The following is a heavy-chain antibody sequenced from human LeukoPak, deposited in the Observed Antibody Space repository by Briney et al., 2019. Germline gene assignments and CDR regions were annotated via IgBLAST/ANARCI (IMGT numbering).Heavy chain of an antibody. CDR1: GYTFTSYG. J-gene: IGHJ4*02. V-gene: IGHV1-18*04. CDR3: AFYCSSTSCYDADFDY. Sequence: ASVKVSCKASGYTFTSYGISWGRQAPGQGLEWMWWISAYNGNTNYAQKLHGRVTMTTDTSTSTAYMELRSLRSDGTAVYYCAFYCSSTSCYDADFDYWGQGTLVTVSS. CDR2: ISAYNGNT. D-gene: IGHD2-2*01.